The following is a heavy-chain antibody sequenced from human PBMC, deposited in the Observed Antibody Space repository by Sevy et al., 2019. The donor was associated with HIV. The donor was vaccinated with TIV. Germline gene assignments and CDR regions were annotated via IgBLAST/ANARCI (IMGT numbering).Heavy chain of an antibody. CDR2: IYHSGST. Sequence: SETLSLTCAVSGYSISSGYYWGWIRQPPGKGLEWIGSIYHSGSTYYNPSLKSRVTISVDTSKNQFSLKLSSVTAADTAVYYCASLSDSSGYHPHYYYYYGMDVWGQGTTVTVSS. CDR1: GYSISSGYY. J-gene: IGHJ6*02. CDR3: ASLSDSSGYHPHYYYYYGMDV. D-gene: IGHD3-22*01. V-gene: IGHV4-38-2*01.